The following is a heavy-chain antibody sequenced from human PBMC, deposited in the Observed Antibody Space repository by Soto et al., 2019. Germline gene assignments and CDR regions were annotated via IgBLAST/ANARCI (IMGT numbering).Heavy chain of an antibody. V-gene: IGHV3-30*04. Sequence: QVQVVESGGGVVQPGRSLRLSCAASGFTFSRYAIHRVRQAPGKGLEWVAVISRDGSNKYYVDSVKGRFTISRDNSKNTLYLQMNSLRDEDTAVYYFARSRNSAVADSFDFWGQGTLVTVSS. J-gene: IGHJ4*02. CDR3: ARSRNSAVADSFDF. CDR2: ISRDGSNK. CDR1: GFTFSRYA. D-gene: IGHD3-10*01.